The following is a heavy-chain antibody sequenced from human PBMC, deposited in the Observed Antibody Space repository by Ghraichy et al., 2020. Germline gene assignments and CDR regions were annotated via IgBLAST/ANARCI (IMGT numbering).Heavy chain of an antibody. V-gene: IGHV4-4*02. J-gene: IGHJ6*03. CDR2: IYHSGST. Sequence: SETLSLTCGVSGGSISSSNWWSWVRQPPGKGLEWIGEIYHSGSTNYNPSLKSRVTISVDKSKNQFSLKLSSVTAADTAVYYCARSRHGSGYYSVMDVWGKGTTVTVSS. CDR3: ARSRHGSGYYSVMDV. CDR1: GGSISSSNW. D-gene: IGHD3-3*01.